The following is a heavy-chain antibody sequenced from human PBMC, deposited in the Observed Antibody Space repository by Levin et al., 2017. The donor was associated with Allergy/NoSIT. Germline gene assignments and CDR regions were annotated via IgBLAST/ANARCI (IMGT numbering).Heavy chain of an antibody. CDR1: GFTFGDYA. CDR2: IRSKAYGGTT. CDR3: TRMYDSSGYYYGSAAFDI. Sequence: SCTASGFTFGDYAMSWFRQAPGKGLEWVGFIRSKAYGGTTEYAASVKGRFTISRDDSKSIAYLQMNSLKTEDTAVYYCTRMYDSSGYYYGSAAFDIWGQGTMVTVSS. D-gene: IGHD3-22*01. J-gene: IGHJ3*02. V-gene: IGHV3-49*03.